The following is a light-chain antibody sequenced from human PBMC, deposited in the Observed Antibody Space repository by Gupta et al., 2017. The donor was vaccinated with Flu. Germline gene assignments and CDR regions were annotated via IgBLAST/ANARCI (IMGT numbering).Light chain of an antibody. J-gene: IGKJ1*01. CDR2: AAS. CDR1: QSISTY. Sequence: IQMTPSPSSLSASVGDRVAITCRASQSISTYLNWYQQKPGKAPKLLIYAASSLQSGVPSRFSGSGSGTDFTLTISSLQAEDYATYHCQQSYSALWTFGPGTKVEIK. CDR3: QQSYSALWT. V-gene: IGKV1-39*01.